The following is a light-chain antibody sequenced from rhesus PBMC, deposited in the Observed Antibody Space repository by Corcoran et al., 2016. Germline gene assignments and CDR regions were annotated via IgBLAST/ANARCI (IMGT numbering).Light chain of an antibody. J-gene: IGKJ3*01. V-gene: IGKV3-35*01. CDR3: QQEGNWNA. CDR1: QSVGSY. CDR2: GGS. Sequence: EIVLTQSPATLALSPGERATLSCRASQSVGSYLAWYQQKPGQAPRLPINGGSSRATGIPDRFSGSGSGADFTLTISSLEPEDVRVYYCQQEGNWNAFGPGTKLDI.